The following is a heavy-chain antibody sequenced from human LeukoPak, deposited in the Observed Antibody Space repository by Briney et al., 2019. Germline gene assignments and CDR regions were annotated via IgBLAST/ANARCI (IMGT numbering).Heavy chain of an antibody. CDR2: INPNSGGT. CDR3: ASTAAGRPIFDY. Sequence: ASVKVSCKASGYTFTGYYMHWVRQAPGQGLEWMGWINPNSGGTNYAQKFQGRVTMTRNTSISTAYMEPSRLRSDDTAVYYCASTAAGRPIFDYWGQGTLVTVSS. V-gene: IGHV1-2*02. D-gene: IGHD6-13*01. J-gene: IGHJ4*02. CDR1: GYTFTGYY.